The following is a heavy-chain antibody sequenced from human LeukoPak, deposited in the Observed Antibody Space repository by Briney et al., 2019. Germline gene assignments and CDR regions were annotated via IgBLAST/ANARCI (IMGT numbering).Heavy chain of an antibody. CDR3: ARDSEAQLLWFGELSNWFDP. J-gene: IGHJ5*02. CDR1: GYTFTSYG. Sequence: ASVKVSCKASGYTFTSYGISWVRQAPGQGLEWMGWISAYNGNTNYAQKLQGRVTMTTDTSTSTAYMELRSLRSDDTAVYYCARDSEAQLLWFGELSNWFDPWGQGTLVTVSS. CDR2: ISAYNGNT. D-gene: IGHD3-10*01. V-gene: IGHV1-18*01.